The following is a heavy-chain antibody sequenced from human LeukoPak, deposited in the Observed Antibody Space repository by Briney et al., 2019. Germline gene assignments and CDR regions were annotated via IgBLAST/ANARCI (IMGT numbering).Heavy chain of an antibody. V-gene: IGHV3-74*01. Sequence: GGSLRLSCATSGFTFSNYSLNWVRQAPGKGLVWVSRINSDGSSTSYADSVKGRFTISRDNAKNTLYLQMNSLRAEDTAVYYCARGPSKYCSGGSCYPGEYFQHWGQGTLVTVSS. J-gene: IGHJ1*01. CDR2: INSDGSST. CDR1: GFTFSNYS. D-gene: IGHD2-15*01. CDR3: ARGPSKYCSGGSCYPGEYFQH.